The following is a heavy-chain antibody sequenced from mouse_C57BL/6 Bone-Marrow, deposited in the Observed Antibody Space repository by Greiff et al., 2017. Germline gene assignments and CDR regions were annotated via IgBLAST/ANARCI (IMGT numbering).Heavy chain of an antibody. J-gene: IGHJ3*01. Sequence: QVQLQQPGAELVKPGASVKLSCKASGYTFTSSWMHWVKQRPGQGLEWIGMIHPTSGSTNYNEKFKSKATLTVDKSSSTAYMQLSSLTSEDSTVYYCARSIPYYYGSSYGRFAYWGQGTLVTVSA. D-gene: IGHD1-1*01. V-gene: IGHV1-64*01. CDR1: GYTFTSSW. CDR2: IHPTSGST. CDR3: ARSIPYYYGSSYGRFAY.